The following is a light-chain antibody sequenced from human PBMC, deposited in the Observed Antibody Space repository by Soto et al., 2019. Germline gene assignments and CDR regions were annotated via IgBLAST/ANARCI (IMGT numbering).Light chain of an antibody. V-gene: IGKV1-27*01. CDR3: QKYNDALRT. J-gene: IGKJ1*01. Sequence: DIQMTQSPASLSASVGDRVTSTCRASLDIEGFLAWYQQKPGTAPKLLVYGTSTLQSGVPSRFSGSGWGTESILTISSLQPEDVASYYCQKYNDALRTFGQGTKVDIK. CDR2: GTS. CDR1: LDIEGF.